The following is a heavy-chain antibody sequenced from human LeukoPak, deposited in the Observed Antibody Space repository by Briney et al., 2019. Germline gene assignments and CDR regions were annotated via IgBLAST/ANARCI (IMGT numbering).Heavy chain of an antibody. CDR2: INPNSGGT. CDR3: ARDWGRRGYYDFWSGDDNRFDP. Sequence: ASVKVSCKASGYTFTGYYMHWVRQAPGQGLEWMGWINPNSGGTNYAQKFQGRVTMTRDTSIITAYMELSRLRSDDTAVYYCARDWGRRGYYDFWSGDDNRFDPWGQGTLVTVSS. J-gene: IGHJ5*02. D-gene: IGHD3-3*01. V-gene: IGHV1-2*02. CDR1: GYTFTGYY.